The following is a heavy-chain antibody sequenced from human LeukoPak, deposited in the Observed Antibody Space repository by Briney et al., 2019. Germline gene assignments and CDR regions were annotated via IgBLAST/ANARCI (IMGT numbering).Heavy chain of an antibody. V-gene: IGHV3-30*18. Sequence: PGRSLRLSCAASGFTFSSYGMHWVRQAPGKGLEWVAVISYDGSNKYYADSVKGRFTISRDNSKNTLYLQMNSLRAEDTAVYYCAKAAMWEDSSGYYRLDYFDYWGQGTLVTVSS. CDR2: ISYDGSNK. J-gene: IGHJ4*02. CDR3: AKAAMWEDSSGYYRLDYFDY. D-gene: IGHD3-22*01. CDR1: GFTFSSYG.